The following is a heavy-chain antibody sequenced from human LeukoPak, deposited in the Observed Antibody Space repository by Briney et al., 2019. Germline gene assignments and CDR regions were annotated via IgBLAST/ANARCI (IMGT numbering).Heavy chain of an antibody. D-gene: IGHD6-13*01. CDR3: AKDRRPNSYRSRWLDY. CDR2: ISGGGDTT. V-gene: IGHV3-23*01. CDR1: GFSFSSYT. Sequence: GGSLRLSCSASGFSFSSYTMTWVRQAPGKGPEWVSIISGGGDTTFYTDSVKGRFTISRDNSKNTLYLQMNSLRAEDTAVYYCAKDRRPNSYRSRWLDYWGQGTLVTVSS. J-gene: IGHJ4*02.